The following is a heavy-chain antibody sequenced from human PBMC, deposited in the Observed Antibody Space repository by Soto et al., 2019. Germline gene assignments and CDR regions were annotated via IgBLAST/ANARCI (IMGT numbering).Heavy chain of an antibody. CDR1: GGTFSSYA. CDR3: ARDDRNYANFDY. D-gene: IGHD1-7*01. V-gene: IGHV1-69*13. CDR2: IIPIFGTA. J-gene: IGHJ4*02. Sequence: SVKVSCKASGGTFSSYAISWVRQAPGQGLEWMGGIIPIFGTANYAQKFQGRVTITADESTSTAYMELSSLRSEDTAVYYCARDDRNYANFDYWGQGTLVTVSS.